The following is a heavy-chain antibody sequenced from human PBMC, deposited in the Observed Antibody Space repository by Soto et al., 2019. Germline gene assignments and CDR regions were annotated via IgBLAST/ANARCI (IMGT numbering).Heavy chain of an antibody. D-gene: IGHD3-3*01. V-gene: IGHV3-72*01. CDR3: ARISTFEGMDV. CDR2: TRNKANSYTT. J-gene: IGHJ6*02. CDR1: GFTFSDHY. Sequence: EVQLVESGGGLVQPGGYLRLSCAASGFTFSDHYMAWVRQAPGKGLEWLGRTRNKANSYTTEYAASVKGRFIISRDDSRNSLYLQMNSLKTEDTAVYYCARISTFEGMDVWGQWTTVTVSS.